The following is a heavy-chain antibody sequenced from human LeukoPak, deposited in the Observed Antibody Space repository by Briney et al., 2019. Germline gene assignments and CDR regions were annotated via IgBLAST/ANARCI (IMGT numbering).Heavy chain of an antibody. Sequence: PSETLSLTCTVSGGSISSYYWSWIRQSPEKGLEWIGYMYYSGSTTYNPSLKSRVTISEDTSNNQFSLKLTSVTAADTAVYYCARGRIAAAGTKYFQHWGQGTLVTVSS. CDR3: ARGRIAAAGTKYFQH. J-gene: IGHJ1*01. CDR1: GGSISSYY. D-gene: IGHD6-13*01. CDR2: MYYSGST. V-gene: IGHV4-59*12.